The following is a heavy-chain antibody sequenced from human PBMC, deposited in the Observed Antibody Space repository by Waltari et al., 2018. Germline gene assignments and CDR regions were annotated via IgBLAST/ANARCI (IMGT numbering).Heavy chain of an antibody. CDR1: GRPFSGYY. J-gene: IGHJ3*02. CDR3: ARAWISLILGATSAFDI. V-gene: IGHV4-34*01. Sequence: QVQLQQWGPGLLKPSATLSPTSAVYGRPFSGYYWRWIRQPPGKGLEWIGEINHSGSTNYNPALKSRVTISVDTSKNQFSLKLSSVTAADTAVYYCARAWISLILGATSAFDIWGQGTMVTVS. D-gene: IGHD1-26*01. CDR2: INHSGST.